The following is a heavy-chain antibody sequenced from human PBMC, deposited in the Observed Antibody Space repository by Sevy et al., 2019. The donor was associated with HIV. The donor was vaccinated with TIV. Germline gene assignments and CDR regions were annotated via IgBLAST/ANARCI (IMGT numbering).Heavy chain of an antibody. CDR3: VKDSIFYDSSSGYRPFYYYGMDV. CDR1: GFTFSGSA. Sequence: GGSLRLSCSASGFTFSGSALHWVRQAPGKGLEYVSVISSSGSGTNYAESVKGRFTIFRDNSKNTLYLQMRSLRTEDTAVYYCVKDSIFYDSSSGYRPFYYYGMDVWGQGTSVTVSS. J-gene: IGHJ6*02. D-gene: IGHD3-3*01. CDR2: ISSSGSGT. V-gene: IGHV3-64D*09.